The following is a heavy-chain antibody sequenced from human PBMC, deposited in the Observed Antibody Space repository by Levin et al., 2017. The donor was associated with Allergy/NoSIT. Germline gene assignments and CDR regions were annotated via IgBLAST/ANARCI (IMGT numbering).Heavy chain of an antibody. D-gene: IGHD6-19*01. CDR2: IYSGGST. V-gene: IGHV3-53*01. Sequence: PGGSLRLSCAASGFTVSSNYMSWVRQAPGKGLEWVSVIYSGGSTYYADSVKGRFTISRDNSKNTLYLQMNSLRAEDTAVYYCARAKAGSTYPFDYWGQGTLVTVSS. J-gene: IGHJ4*02. CDR3: ARAKAGSTYPFDY. CDR1: GFTVSSNY.